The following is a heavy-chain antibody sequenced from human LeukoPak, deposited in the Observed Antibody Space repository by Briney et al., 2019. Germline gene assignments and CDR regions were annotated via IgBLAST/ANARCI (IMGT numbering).Heavy chain of an antibody. J-gene: IGHJ1*01. D-gene: IGHD2-2*01. CDR3: ARLDSSTSSEYFQH. Sequence: SETLSLTCAVSGYSTSSGYYWGWIRQPPGKGLEWIGSIYHSGSTYYNPSLKSRVTISVDTSKNQFSLKLSSVTAADTAVYYCARLDSSTSSEYFQHWGQGTLVTVSS. CDR2: IYHSGST. V-gene: IGHV4-38-2*01. CDR1: GYSTSSGYY.